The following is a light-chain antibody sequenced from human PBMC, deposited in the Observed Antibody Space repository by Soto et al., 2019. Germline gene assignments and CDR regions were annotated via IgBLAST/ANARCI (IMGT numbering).Light chain of an antibody. Sequence: QSVLTQPASVSGSPGQSITISCTGTSSDVGGYNYVSWYQQHPGKAPKLMIYEVSNRPSGVSNRFSGSKSGNTASLTISGLQAEDEADYYCSSYTSSSTLGFWVFGGGTKVTVL. CDR1: SSDVGGYNY. J-gene: IGLJ3*02. CDR3: SSYTSSSTLGFWV. CDR2: EVS. V-gene: IGLV2-14*01.